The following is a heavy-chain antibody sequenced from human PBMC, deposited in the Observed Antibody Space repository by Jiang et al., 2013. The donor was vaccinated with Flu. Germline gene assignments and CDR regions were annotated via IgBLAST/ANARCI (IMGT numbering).Heavy chain of an antibody. J-gene: IGHJ5*02. V-gene: IGHV3-53*01. CDR3: ARDSDGPYNWFDP. CDR2: FYSTIDT. Sequence: QLLESGGGLVQPGGSLRLSCAASGFTVSTNYMNWVRQAPGKGLEWVSVFYSTIDTYYADSVKGRFTISRDDSKNMLFLQMNSLRAEDTAIYYCARDSDGPYNWFDPWGQGTLVTVSS. CDR1: GFTVSTNY. D-gene: IGHD4-17*01.